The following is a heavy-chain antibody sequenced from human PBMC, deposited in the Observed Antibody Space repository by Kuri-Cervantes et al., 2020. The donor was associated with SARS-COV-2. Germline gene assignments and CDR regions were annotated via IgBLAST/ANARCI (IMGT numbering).Heavy chain of an antibody. Sequence: GSLRLSCTVSGGSISNDYWSWIRQPAGKGLEWIGYIYYTGSTNSNPSLKSRVTISMDTSKSQFSLKVSSVTAADTAVYYCARGTIGFGDDYFDYWSQGTLVTVSS. CDR1: GGSISNDY. CDR3: ARGTIGFGDDYFDY. D-gene: IGHD4-17*01. CDR2: IYYTGST. V-gene: IGHV4-59*01. J-gene: IGHJ4*02.